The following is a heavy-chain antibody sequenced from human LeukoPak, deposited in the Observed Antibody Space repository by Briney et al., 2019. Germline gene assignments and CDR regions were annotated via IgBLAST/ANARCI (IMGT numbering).Heavy chain of an antibody. D-gene: IGHD2-15*01. J-gene: IGHJ4*02. Sequence: GGSLRLSCAASGFTFSSYSLHWVRQAPGKGLEWVTVISYDETEKYYADSVKGRFTISRDNSKNTLYLQVNSLRAEDTAVYYCAKETDIVAKGIDYWGQGTLVTVSS. CDR1: GFTFSSYS. CDR2: ISYDETEK. CDR3: AKETDIVAKGIDY. V-gene: IGHV3-30*04.